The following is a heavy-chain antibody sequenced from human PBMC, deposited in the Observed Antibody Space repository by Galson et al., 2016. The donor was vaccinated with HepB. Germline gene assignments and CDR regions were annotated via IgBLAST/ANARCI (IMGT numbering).Heavy chain of an antibody. CDR3: ARDLAVGRYFDD. V-gene: IGHV3-33*08. D-gene: IGHD2-15*01. CDR2: IGHDGRYT. J-gene: IGHJ4*02. Sequence: SLRLSCAASGFTFSSYAMSWVRQAPGKGLEWVAIIGHDGRYTQYVDSVKGRFTISRDNSKNTLYLQFSSLRDEDTAVYYCARDLAVGRYFDDCGQGTLVTVSS. CDR1: GFTFSSYA.